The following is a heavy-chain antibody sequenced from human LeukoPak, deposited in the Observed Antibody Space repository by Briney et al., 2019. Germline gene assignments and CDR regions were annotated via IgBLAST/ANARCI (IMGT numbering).Heavy chain of an antibody. CDR2: ISSSGSTI. J-gene: IGHJ4*02. D-gene: IGHD6-13*01. CDR3: ARARHLSWTRTEQLFDY. CDR1: GFSFSSYG. Sequence: AGRSLRLSCAASGFSFSSYGMHWVRQAPGKGLEWVSYISSSGSTIYYADSVKGRFTISRDNAKNSLYLQMNSLRAEDTAVYYCARARHLSWTRTEQLFDYWGQGTLVTVSS. V-gene: IGHV3-48*04.